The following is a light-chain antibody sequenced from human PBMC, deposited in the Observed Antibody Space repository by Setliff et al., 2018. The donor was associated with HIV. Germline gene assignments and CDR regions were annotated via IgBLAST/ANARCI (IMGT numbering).Light chain of an antibody. CDR2: SAS. CDR3: HQYYSSPT. CDR1: QSVLYGPNNKNY. Sequence: DIVMTQSPDSLAVSLGERATINCKSSQSVLYGPNNKNYLAWYQQKPGQAPKLLIYSASSRESGVPDRFSGGGSGTDFTLTISSLQAEDVAVYYCHQYYSSPTFGQGTRLEIK. J-gene: IGKJ5*01. V-gene: IGKV4-1*01.